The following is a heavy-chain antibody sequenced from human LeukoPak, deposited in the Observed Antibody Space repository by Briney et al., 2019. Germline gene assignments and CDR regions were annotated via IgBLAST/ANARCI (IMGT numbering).Heavy chain of an antibody. CDR1: GFTFSSYS. CDR2: ISYSSSII. CDR3: ARNMYTSGWYRLGY. D-gene: IGHD6-19*01. V-gene: IGHV3-48*01. J-gene: IGHJ4*02. Sequence: PGGSLRLSCAASGFTFSSYSMNWVRQAPGKGLEWVSYISYSSSIIYYADSVKGRFTISRDNAKNSLYLRMNSLRAEDTAVYYCARNMYTSGWYRLGYWGRGTLVTVSS.